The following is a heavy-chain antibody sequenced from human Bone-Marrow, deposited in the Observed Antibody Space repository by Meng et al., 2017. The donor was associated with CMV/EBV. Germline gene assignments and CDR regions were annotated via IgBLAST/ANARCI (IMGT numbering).Heavy chain of an antibody. CDR3: ARAMIIAARALDF. D-gene: IGHD6-6*01. CDR2: ITYDGSNT. V-gene: IGHV3-30*03. J-gene: IGHJ4*02. Sequence: GESLKISCAVSGFSFNDYGMHWVRQAPGKGLEWVTFITYDGSNTYYADSVKGRFTISRDNSKNTLYLQMNSLRDEDTAVYYCARAMIIAARALDFWGQGTRVTVYS. CDR1: GFSFNDYG.